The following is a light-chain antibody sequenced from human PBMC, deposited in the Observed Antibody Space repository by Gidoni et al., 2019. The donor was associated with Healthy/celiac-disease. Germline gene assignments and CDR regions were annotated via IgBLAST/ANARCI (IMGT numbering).Light chain of an antibody. CDR2: RAS. CDR3: QQQDSFSPWS. V-gene: IGKV1-5*01. Sequence: PKVLISRASTLKSGVPSRFSGSGYGTDFTLTISSLQPDDFATYYCQQQDSFSPWSFGQGTEVEMK. J-gene: IGKJ1*01.